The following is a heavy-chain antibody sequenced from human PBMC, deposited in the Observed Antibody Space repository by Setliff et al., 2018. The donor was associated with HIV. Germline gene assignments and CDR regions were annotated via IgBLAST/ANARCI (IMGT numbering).Heavy chain of an antibody. J-gene: IGHJ6*03. D-gene: IGHD3-9*01. CDR3: AKGSYYDLLTAYYLSDYYMDV. Sequence: PGGSLRLSCAASGFTFRDYAMHWVRQAPGKGLEWVGLTWYDGSDKYYGDSVKGRFTISRDNSKNTLYLQMNGLRAEDTAVYYCAKGSYYDLLTAYYLSDYYMDVWGQGTTVTVSS. CDR2: TWYDGSDK. V-gene: IGHV3-30*02. CDR1: GFTFRDYA.